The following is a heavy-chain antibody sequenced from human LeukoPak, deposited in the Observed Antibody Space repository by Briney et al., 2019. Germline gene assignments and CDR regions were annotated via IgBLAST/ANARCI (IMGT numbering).Heavy chain of an antibody. CDR1: GFTFSSYA. Sequence: GGSLRLSCAASGFTFSSYAMTWVRQAPGKGLEWVSAISGSGGSIYYADSVKVRFTISRDNSKNTLYLQMNSLRAEDTAVYYCAKGTGTPTYAFDIWGQGTLVTVSS. CDR2: ISGSGGSI. V-gene: IGHV3-23*01. CDR3: AKGTGTPTYAFDI. J-gene: IGHJ3*02. D-gene: IGHD1-1*01.